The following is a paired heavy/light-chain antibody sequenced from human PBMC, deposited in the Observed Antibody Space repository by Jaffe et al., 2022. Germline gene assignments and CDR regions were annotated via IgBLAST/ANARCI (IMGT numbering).Light chain of an antibody. Sequence: QSALTQPASVSGSPGQSITISCTGTSSDVGSYNLVSWYQQHPGKAPKLMIYEVSKRPSGVSNRFSGSKSGNTASLTISGLQAEDEADYYCCSYAGSSTYWVFGGGTKLTVL. V-gene: IGLV2-23*02. CDR1: SSDVGSYNL. J-gene: IGLJ3*02. CDR3: CSYAGSSTYWV. CDR2: EVS.
Heavy chain of an antibody. Sequence: QLQLQESGPGLVKPSETLSLTCTVSGGSISSSSYYWGWIRQPPGKGLEWIGSIYYSGSTYYNPSLKSRVTISVDTSKNQFSLKLSSVTAADTAVYYCARHALRFLEWLLYGPNNDAFDIWGQGTMVTVSS. J-gene: IGHJ3*02. CDR3: ARHALRFLEWLLYGPNNDAFDI. V-gene: IGHV4-39*01. CDR1: GGSISSSSYY. D-gene: IGHD3-3*01. CDR2: IYYSGST.